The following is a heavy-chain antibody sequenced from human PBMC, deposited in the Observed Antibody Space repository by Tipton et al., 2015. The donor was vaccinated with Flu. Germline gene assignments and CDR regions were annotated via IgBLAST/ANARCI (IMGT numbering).Heavy chain of an antibody. D-gene: IGHD6-19*01. Sequence: RSLRLSCTASGFAFQISSMHWVRQAPGRGLDWVAVILDDGTKKFYGDSVKGRFTISRDNSKNTLYLQMNSLRDEDTGLYFCAGELLGVAGTSPLGYWGRGTLVTVSS. CDR3: AGELLGVAGTSPLGY. V-gene: IGHV3-30-3*01. J-gene: IGHJ4*02. CDR2: ILDDGTKK. CDR1: GFAFQISS.